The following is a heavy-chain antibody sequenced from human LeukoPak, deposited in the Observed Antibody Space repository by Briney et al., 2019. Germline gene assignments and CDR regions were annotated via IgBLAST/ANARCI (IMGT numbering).Heavy chain of an antibody. CDR2: ISYDGSNK. CDR1: GFTFSSYA. D-gene: IGHD4-17*01. CDR3: ARDLTVTTGY. V-gene: IGHV3-30*04. Sequence: GGSLRLSCAASGFTFSSYAMHWVRQAPGKGLEWVAVISYDGSNKYYADSVKGRFTISRDNSKNTLYLQMNSLRAEDTAVYYCARDLTVTTGYWGQGTLVTVSS. J-gene: IGHJ4*02.